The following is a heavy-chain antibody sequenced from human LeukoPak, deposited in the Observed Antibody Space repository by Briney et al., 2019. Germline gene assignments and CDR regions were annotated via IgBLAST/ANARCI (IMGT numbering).Heavy chain of an antibody. J-gene: IGHJ4*02. V-gene: IGHV3-21*01. CDR2: ISSSSSYI. D-gene: IGHD6-13*01. Sequence: GGSLRLSCAASGFTFSSHAMAWVRQAPGKGLEWVSSISSSSSYIYYADSVKGRFTISRDNAKNSLYLQMNSLRAEDTAVYYCARGGEGYQQLVPAYFDYWGQGTLVTVSS. CDR3: ARGGEGYQQLVPAYFDY. CDR1: GFTFSSHA.